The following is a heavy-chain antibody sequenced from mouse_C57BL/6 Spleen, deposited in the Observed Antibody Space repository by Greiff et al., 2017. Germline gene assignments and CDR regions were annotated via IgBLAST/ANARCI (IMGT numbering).Heavy chain of an antibody. D-gene: IGHD2-3*01. Sequence: EVQLVESGGGLVQPGGSMKLSCAASGFTFSDAWMDWVRQSPEKGLEWVAEIRNKANNHATYYAESVKGRFTISRDDSKSSVYLQMNSLRAEDTGIYYCTLIYDGYYDAMDYWGQGTSVTVSS. V-gene: IGHV6-6*01. CDR3: TLIYDGYYDAMDY. CDR1: GFTFSDAW. CDR2: IRNKANNHAT. J-gene: IGHJ4*01.